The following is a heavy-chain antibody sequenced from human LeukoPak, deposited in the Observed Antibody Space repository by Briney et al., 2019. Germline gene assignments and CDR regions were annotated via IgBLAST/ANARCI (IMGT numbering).Heavy chain of an antibody. J-gene: IGHJ4*02. D-gene: IGHD3-9*01. Sequence: SETLSLTCAVYGGSFSGYSWSWIRQPPGKGLEWIGEINHSGSTNYNPSLKSRVTISVDTSKNQFSLKLSSVTAADTAVYYCARETHLRYFDWLYPMGDYWGQGTLVTVSS. CDR2: INHSGST. CDR3: ARETHLRYFDWLYPMGDY. CDR1: GGSFSGYS. V-gene: IGHV4-34*01.